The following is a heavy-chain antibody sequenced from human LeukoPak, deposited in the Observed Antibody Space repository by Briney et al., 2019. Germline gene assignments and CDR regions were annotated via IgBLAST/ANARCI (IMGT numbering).Heavy chain of an antibody. J-gene: IGHJ4*02. CDR2: IYHSGST. CDR3: ARSTTGTTVGDY. D-gene: IGHD1-1*01. V-gene: IGHV4-38-2*02. Sequence: SETLSLTCTVSGYSISSGYSWGWIRQPPEKGLEWIGSIYHSGSTYYNPSLKSRVTISVDTSKNQFSLKLSSVTAADTAVYYCARSTTGTTVGDYWGQGTLVTVSS. CDR1: GYSISSGYS.